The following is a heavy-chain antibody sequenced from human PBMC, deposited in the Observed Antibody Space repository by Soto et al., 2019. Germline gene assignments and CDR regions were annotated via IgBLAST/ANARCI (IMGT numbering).Heavy chain of an antibody. Sequence: GGSLRLSCVASRFTFETHCMGWVRQAPGTGLEWVATIKPDGSDKYYVDSVKGRFTISRDNAKNSLFLEMNSLRGEDTAVYYCARLYYLDTSVYRPLDSWGQGILVTVSS. V-gene: IGHV3-7*04. CDR1: RFTFETHC. J-gene: IGHJ4*02. CDR3: ARLYYLDTSVYRPLDS. D-gene: IGHD3-22*01. CDR2: IKPDGSDK.